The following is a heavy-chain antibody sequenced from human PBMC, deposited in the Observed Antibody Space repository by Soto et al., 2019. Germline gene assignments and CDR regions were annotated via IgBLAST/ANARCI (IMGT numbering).Heavy chain of an antibody. CDR2: IWYDGSNK. V-gene: IGHV3-33*01. CDR1: GFTFSSYG. D-gene: IGHD1-7*01. CDR3: ARGVVRNYGSYYYYGMDV. Sequence: GGSLRLSCAASGFTFSSYGMHWVRQAPGKGLEWVAVIWYDGSNKYYADSVKGRFTISRDNSKNTLYLQMNSLRAEDTAVYYCARGVVRNYGSYYYYGMDVWGQGTTVTVSS. J-gene: IGHJ6*02.